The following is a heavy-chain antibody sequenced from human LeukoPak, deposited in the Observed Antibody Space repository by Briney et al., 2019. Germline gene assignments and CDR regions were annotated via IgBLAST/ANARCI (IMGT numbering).Heavy chain of an antibody. D-gene: IGHD3-9*01. V-gene: IGHV3-74*01. J-gene: IGHJ4*02. Sequence: PGGSLRLSCAASGFTFSSYWMHWVRQAPGKGLVWVSRINSDGSSTSYAGSVKGRFTISRDNAKNSLYLQMNSLRAEDTAVYYCAREVYDILTGYDGSRFDYWGQGTLVTVSS. CDR3: AREVYDILTGYDGSRFDY. CDR1: GFTFSSYW. CDR2: INSDGSST.